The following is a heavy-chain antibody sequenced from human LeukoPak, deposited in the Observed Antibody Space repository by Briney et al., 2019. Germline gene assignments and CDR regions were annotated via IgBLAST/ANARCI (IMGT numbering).Heavy chain of an antibody. CDR3: ASRGYSYGYVYYYYMDV. V-gene: IGHV3-21*01. D-gene: IGHD5-18*01. Sequence: PGGSLRLSCAASGFTVSSNYMSWVRQAPGKGLEWVSSISSSSSYIYYADSVKGRFTISRDNAKNSLYLQMNSLRAEDTAVYYCASRGYSYGYVYYYYMDVWGKGTTVTVSS. J-gene: IGHJ6*03. CDR1: GFTVSSNY. CDR2: ISSSSSYI.